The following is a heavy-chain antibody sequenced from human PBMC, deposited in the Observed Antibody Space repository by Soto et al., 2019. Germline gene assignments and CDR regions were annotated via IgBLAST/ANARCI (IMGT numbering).Heavy chain of an antibody. CDR1: GFTFSSYG. D-gene: IGHD2-15*01. Sequence: GGSLRLSCAASGFTFSSYGMHWVRQAPGKGLEWVAVIWYDGSNKYYADSVKGRFTISRDNSKNTLYLQMNSLRAEDTAVYYCAREPVVAATRANWFDPWGQGTLVTASS. CDR3: AREPVVAATRANWFDP. CDR2: IWYDGSNK. J-gene: IGHJ5*02. V-gene: IGHV3-33*01.